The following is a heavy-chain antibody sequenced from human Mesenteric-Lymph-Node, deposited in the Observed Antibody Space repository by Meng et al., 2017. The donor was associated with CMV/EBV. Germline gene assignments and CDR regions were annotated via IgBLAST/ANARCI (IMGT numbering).Heavy chain of an antibody. V-gene: IGHV3-21*01. CDR3: ARAGVGATVRIPDY. CDR2: ISSSSSYI. Sequence: GESLKISCAASGFTFSSYSMNWVRQAPGKGLEWVSSISSSSSYIYYADSVKGRFTISRDNAKNSLYLQMNSLRAEDTAVYYCARAGVGATVRIPDYWGQGTLVTVSS. J-gene: IGHJ4*02. CDR1: GFTFSSYS. D-gene: IGHD1-26*01.